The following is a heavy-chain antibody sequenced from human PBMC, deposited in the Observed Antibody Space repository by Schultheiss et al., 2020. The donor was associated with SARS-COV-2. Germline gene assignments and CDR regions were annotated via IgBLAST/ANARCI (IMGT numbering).Heavy chain of an antibody. CDR3: ARDGATVTNNWFDP. Sequence: SQTLSLTCTVSGGSISSYYWSWIRQPPGKGLEWIGYIYYSGSTNYNPSLKSRVTISVDTSKNQFSLQLSSVTAAETVVYYCARDGATVTNNWFDPWGQGTLVTVCS. V-gene: IGHV4-59*01. CDR2: IYYSGST. D-gene: IGHD4-17*01. J-gene: IGHJ5*02. CDR1: GGSISSYY.